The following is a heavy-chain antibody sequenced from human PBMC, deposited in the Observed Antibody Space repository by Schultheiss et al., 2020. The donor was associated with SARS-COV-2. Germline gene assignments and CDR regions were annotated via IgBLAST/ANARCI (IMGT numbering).Heavy chain of an antibody. CDR3: ARDYDYGDYPIDY. J-gene: IGHJ4*02. CDR2: INPSGGST. CDR1: AYTFTNSY. Sequence: ASVKVSCKASAYTFTNSYIHWVRQAPGQGLEWMGIINPSGGSTSYAQKFQGRVTMATDTSTSTAYMELRSLRSDDTAVYYCARDYDYGDYPIDYWGQGTLVTVSS. D-gene: IGHD4-17*01. V-gene: IGHV1-46*01.